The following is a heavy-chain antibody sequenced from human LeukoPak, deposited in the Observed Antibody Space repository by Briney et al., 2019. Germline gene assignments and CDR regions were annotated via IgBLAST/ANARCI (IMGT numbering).Heavy chain of an antibody. V-gene: IGHV4-4*09. CDR2: IHSSGYT. J-gene: IGHJ5*02. Sequence: SETLSLTCTVSGGSISGNYWSWIRQPPGQGLEWIAYIHSSGYTNYNTSLKSRVTISVDTSNNQFSLKVTSVTAADTAMYYCTKRQGPTSGSYDYFDPWGQGALVTVSS. CDR3: TKRQGPTSGSYDYFDP. CDR1: GGSISGNY. D-gene: IGHD1-26*01.